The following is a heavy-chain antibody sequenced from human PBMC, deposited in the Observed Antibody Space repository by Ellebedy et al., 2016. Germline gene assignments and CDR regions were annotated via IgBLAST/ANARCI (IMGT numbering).Heavy chain of an antibody. CDR3: ARGANYYDSSGRDAFDI. CDR2: INHSGIT. Sequence: SETLSLTCAVYGGSFSGYYWTWIRQPPGKGLEWIGEINHSGITNFNPSLKSRVSISIDTSKNQFSLELRSVTAADTAVYYCARGANYYDSSGRDAFDIWGQGTMVTVSS. J-gene: IGHJ3*02. D-gene: IGHD3-22*01. CDR1: GGSFSGYY. V-gene: IGHV4-34*01.